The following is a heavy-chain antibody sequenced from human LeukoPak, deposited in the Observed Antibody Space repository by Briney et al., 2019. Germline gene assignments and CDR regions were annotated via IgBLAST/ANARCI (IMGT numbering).Heavy chain of an antibody. CDR2: ISSSGSTI. CDR3: ATVYDILTGYYTGLDY. CDR1: GFTFSDYY. Sequence: PGGSLRLSGAASGFTFSDYYMSWIRQAPGKGLEWVSYISSSGSTIYYADSVKGRFTISRDNAKNSLYLQMNSLRAEDTAVYYCATVYDILTGYYTGLDYWGQGTLVTVSS. D-gene: IGHD3-9*01. J-gene: IGHJ4*02. V-gene: IGHV3-11*04.